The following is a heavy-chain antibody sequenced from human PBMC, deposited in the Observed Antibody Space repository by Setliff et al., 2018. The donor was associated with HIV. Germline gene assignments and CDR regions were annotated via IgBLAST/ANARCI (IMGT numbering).Heavy chain of an antibody. CDR1: GGSISSSSYY. CDR3: ARDPPGYGDSNDF. V-gene: IGHV4-39*07. J-gene: IGHJ4*02. D-gene: IGHD4-17*01. Sequence: SETLSLTCTVSGGSISSSSYYWGWIRQPPGKGLEWIGSIYYSGSTNYNPSLKSRVTLSIDTSKNQFSLNLHSVTAADTAVYYCARDPPGYGDSNDFWGQGTLVTVSS. CDR2: IYYSGST.